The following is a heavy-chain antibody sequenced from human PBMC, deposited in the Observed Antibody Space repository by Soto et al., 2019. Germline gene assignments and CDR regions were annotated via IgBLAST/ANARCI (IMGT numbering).Heavy chain of an antibody. Sequence: ASVKVSCKASGYTFTSYGISWVRQAPGQGLEWMGWISAYNGNTNYAQKLQGRVTMTTDTSTSTAYMELRSLRSDDTAVYYCARDGLIAVAEYHYYGMDVWGQGTTVTVSS. CDR2: ISAYNGNT. CDR1: GYTFTSYG. CDR3: ARDGLIAVAEYHYYGMDV. V-gene: IGHV1-18*01. J-gene: IGHJ6*02. D-gene: IGHD6-19*01.